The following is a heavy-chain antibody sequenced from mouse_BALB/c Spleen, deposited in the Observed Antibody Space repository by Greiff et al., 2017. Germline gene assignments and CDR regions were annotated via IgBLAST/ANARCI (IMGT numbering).Heavy chain of an antibody. J-gene: IGHJ2*01. Sequence: EVQVVESGGGLVQPGGSRKLSCAASGFTFSSFGMHWVRQAPEKGLEWVAYISSGSSTIYYADTVKGRFTISRDNPKNTLFLQMTSLRSEDTAMYYCARNYGSDYWGQGTTLTVSS. CDR1: GFTFSSFG. D-gene: IGHD1-2*01. CDR2: ISSGSSTI. V-gene: IGHV5-17*02. CDR3: ARNYGSDY.